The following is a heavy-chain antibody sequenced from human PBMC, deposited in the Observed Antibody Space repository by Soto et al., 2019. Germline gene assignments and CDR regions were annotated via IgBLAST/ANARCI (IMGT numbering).Heavy chain of an antibody. CDR1: GYTFTGHY. Sequence: ASVKVSCKASGYTFTGHYIHWVRQAPEQGPEWMGEIGPESGATRYAQRFQGRVTMTRDMSITTVYMELNNLSPDDTAVHYCGRGRSGPIVVFYWRQGTPVTVSS. CDR3: GRGRSGPIVVFY. D-gene: IGHD1-26*01. CDR2: IGPESGAT. V-gene: IGHV1-2*02. J-gene: IGHJ4*02.